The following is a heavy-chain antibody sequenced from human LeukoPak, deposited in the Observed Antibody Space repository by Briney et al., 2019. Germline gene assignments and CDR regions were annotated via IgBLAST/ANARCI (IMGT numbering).Heavy chain of an antibody. V-gene: IGHV3-23*01. J-gene: IGHJ4*02. CDR1: GFTFSSYA. Sequence: GGSLRLSCAASGFTFSSYAMSWVRQAPGKGLEWVSAISGSSGSTYYADSVKGRFTISRDNSRNTLYLQMNSLRAEDTAVYYCAKGGIVVVPAALDYWGQGALVTVSS. CDR2: ISGSSGST. D-gene: IGHD2-2*01. CDR3: AKGGIVVVPAALDY.